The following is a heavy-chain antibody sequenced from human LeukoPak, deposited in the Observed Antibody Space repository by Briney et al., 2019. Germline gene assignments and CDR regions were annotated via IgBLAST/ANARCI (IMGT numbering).Heavy chain of an antibody. CDR3: ARSNIVPNENYYYGMDV. V-gene: IGHV3-48*02. Sequence: GGSLRLSCAASGFTFSSYSMNWVRQAPGKGLEWVSSISSSSSTIYYADSVKGRFTISRDNAKNSLYLQMNSLRDEDTAVYYCARSNIVPNENYYYGMDVWGQGTTVTVSS. CDR2: ISSSSSTI. D-gene: IGHD2/OR15-2a*01. CDR1: GFTFSSYS. J-gene: IGHJ6*02.